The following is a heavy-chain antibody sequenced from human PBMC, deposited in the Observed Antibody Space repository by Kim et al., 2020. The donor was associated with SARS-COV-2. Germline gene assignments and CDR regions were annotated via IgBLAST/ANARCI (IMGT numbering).Heavy chain of an antibody. D-gene: IGHD3-10*01. CDR2: IKKDGGDK. V-gene: IGHV3-7*01. CDR3: ATGSGSF. CDR1: GFMFSSYT. Sequence: GGSLRLSCAASGFMFSSYTMTWVRQAPGKGLEWVATIKKDGGDKYYVDSVKGRFTVSREDAKNSLYLQMNNLRAEDTAVYYCATGSGSFWGQGTLVTVSS. J-gene: IGHJ4*02.